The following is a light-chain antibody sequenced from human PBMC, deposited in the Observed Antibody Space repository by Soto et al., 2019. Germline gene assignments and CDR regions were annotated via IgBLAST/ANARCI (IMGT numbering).Light chain of an antibody. V-gene: IGLV2-14*01. Sequence: QSVLTQPASVSGSPGQSITISCTGTSSDVGLYDYVSWYQQHPGKAPQLMIYAVSNRPSGVSXXXXXXXXXXXASLFISGLQAEDEADYYCSSYTSDSSYVFGSGTKVTVL. CDR2: AVS. CDR3: SSYTSDSSYV. CDR1: SSDVGLYDY. J-gene: IGLJ1*01.